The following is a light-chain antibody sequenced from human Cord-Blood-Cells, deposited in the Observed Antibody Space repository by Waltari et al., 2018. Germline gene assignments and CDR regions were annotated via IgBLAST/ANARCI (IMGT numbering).Light chain of an antibody. Sequence: QSALTQPASVSGSPGQSITISCTGTSSDVGGYNYVSWYQQHPGKAPKRMIYEVSNRPSGVSIRFLGSKSGNTTSLTISGLQTEDEADYYCSSYTSSSTLVFGGGTKLTVL. J-gene: IGLJ2*01. CDR1: SSDVGGYNY. CDR3: SSYTSSSTLV. CDR2: EVS. V-gene: IGLV2-14*01.